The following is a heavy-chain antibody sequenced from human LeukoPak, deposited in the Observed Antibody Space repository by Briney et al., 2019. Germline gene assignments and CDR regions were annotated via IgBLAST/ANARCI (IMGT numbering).Heavy chain of an antibody. CDR2: ISSSSSTI. D-gene: IGHD1-26*01. CDR3: ARGAGARWFDP. Sequence: GGSLRLSCAASGFTFSSYSMNWVRQAPGMGLEWVSYISSSSSTIYYADSVKGRFTISRDNAKNSLYLQMNSLKAEDTAVYYCARGAGARWFDPWGQGTLVTVSS. V-gene: IGHV3-48*01. J-gene: IGHJ5*02. CDR1: GFTFSSYS.